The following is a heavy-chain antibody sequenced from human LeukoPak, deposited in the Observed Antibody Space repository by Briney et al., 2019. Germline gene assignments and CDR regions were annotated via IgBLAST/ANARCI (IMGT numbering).Heavy chain of an antibody. Sequence: PGGSLSLSCAASGFTLGDYGMSWVRQAPGKGLEWVCGSNCNDGSTGYGDSVKGRATTTRDNAKNSMYLQMNRLRAEDTALYYCARLDLGWGQGTLVTVSS. CDR3: ARLDLG. V-gene: IGHV3-20*04. CDR2: SNCNDGST. CDR1: GFTLGDYG. J-gene: IGHJ4*02. D-gene: IGHD3-3*01.